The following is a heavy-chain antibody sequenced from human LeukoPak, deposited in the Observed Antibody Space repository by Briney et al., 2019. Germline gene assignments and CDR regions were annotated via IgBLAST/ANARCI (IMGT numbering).Heavy chain of an antibody. D-gene: IGHD6-19*01. Sequence: GGSLRLSCAASGFTFSDYYTSWIRQAPGKGLEWVSYISSSGSTIYYADSVKGRFTISRDNAKNSLYLQMNSLRAEDTAVYYCAREGIYSSGWTNDAFDIWGQGTMVTVSS. CDR3: AREGIYSSGWTNDAFDI. CDR1: GFTFSDYY. V-gene: IGHV3-11*04. J-gene: IGHJ3*02. CDR2: ISSSGSTI.